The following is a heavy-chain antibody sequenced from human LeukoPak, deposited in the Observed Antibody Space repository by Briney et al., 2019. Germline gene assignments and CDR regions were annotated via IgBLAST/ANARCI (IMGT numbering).Heavy chain of an antibody. D-gene: IGHD6-19*01. J-gene: IGHJ4*02. CDR3: AREGYSSGWYDY. CDR1: GYSFMTNG. CDR2: ISPYYGNT. Sequence: ASVKVSCKASGYSFMTNGISWARQAPGQGLEWMGWISPYYGNTNYAQKLQGRVTMTTDTSTSTAYMEVRSLRSDDTAVYYCAREGYSSGWYDYWGQGTLVTVSS. V-gene: IGHV1-18*01.